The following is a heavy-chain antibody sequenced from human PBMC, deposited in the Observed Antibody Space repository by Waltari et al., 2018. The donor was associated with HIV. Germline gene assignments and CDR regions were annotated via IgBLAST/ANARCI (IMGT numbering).Heavy chain of an antibody. CDR3: ARGGYYDTTGYYVN. D-gene: IGHD3-22*01. J-gene: IGHJ4*02. V-gene: IGHV4-34*01. Sequence: QVQLQQWGAGLLKPSETLSLTCAVSGGSFSGYYGSWIRQPPGKGLEWIGEINYSGSTKYNPSRKSRVTISLDTSKKQFSLRLRSVTAADTAVYVCARGGYYDTTGYYVNWGQGNLVTVSS. CDR2: INYSGST. CDR1: GGSFSGYY.